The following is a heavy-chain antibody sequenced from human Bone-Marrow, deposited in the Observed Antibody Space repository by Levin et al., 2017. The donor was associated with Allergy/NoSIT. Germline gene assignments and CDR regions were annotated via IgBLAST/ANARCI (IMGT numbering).Heavy chain of an antibody. D-gene: IGHD2/OR15-2a*01. V-gene: IGHV6-1*01. CDR3: VRSNIKNWFDP. J-gene: IGHJ5*02. Sequence: PSQTLSLPCAISGDSISSNTAAWRWIRQSPSRGFEWLGRTYFRSKWFYEYEVSVKSRISINADAAKNQFSLQLNSVTPEDTAVYYCVRSNIKNWFDPWGQGILVIVSS. CDR1: GDSISSNTAA. CDR2: TYFRSKWFY.